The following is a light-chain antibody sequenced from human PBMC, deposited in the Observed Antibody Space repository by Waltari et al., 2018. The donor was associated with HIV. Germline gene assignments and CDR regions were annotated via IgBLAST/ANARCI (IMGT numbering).Light chain of an antibody. V-gene: IGKV1-9*01. CDR1: QGSRNY. CDR2: AAS. J-gene: IGKJ3*01. Sequence: ILLTQSHPFLSASVGVRASISWRASQGSRNYLAWFQQKPGRAPKLLIFAASTLQRGVPSRFSGSGSGTQFTLTISSLQPEDFATYYCQQHNTYPLTFGPGT. CDR3: QQHNTYPLT.